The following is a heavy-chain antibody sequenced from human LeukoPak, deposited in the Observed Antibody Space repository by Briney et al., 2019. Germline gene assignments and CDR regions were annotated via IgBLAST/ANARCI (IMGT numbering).Heavy chain of an antibody. D-gene: IGHD6-19*01. J-gene: IGHJ6*02. Sequence: GGSLRLSCAASGSTFSSYGMHWVRQAPGKGLEWVAFIRYDGSNKYYADSVKGRFTISRDNSKNTLYLQMNSLRAEDTAVYYCAKDPTGYSSGWYEKTYYYYGMDVWGQGTTVTVSS. V-gene: IGHV3-30*02. CDR1: GSTFSSYG. CDR3: AKDPTGYSSGWYEKTYYYYGMDV. CDR2: IRYDGSNK.